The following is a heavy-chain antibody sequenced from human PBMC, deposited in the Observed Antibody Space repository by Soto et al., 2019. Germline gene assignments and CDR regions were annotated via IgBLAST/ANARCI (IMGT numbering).Heavy chain of an antibody. Sequence: QVQLQESGPGLVKPSETLSFTCSVSGGSISSGGYYWSWIRQLPGKGLEWIGYIYHRGGTYYNPALKRRITISVDTSKNQFSLKMTSVTAADTAVYFCARAPGRMMNALRYYYGLDVWGQGTTVTVSS. CDR3: ARAPGRMMNALRYYYGLDV. V-gene: IGHV4-31*02. CDR1: GGSISSGGYY. D-gene: IGHD2-8*01. CDR2: IYHRGGT. J-gene: IGHJ6*02.